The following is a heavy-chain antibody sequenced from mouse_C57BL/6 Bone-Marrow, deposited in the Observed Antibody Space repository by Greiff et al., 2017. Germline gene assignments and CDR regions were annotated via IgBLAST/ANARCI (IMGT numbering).Heavy chain of an antibody. CDR3: DRTPLDDYDYVEY. J-gene: IGHJ2*01. CDR2: IWTGGGT. D-gene: IGHD2-13*01. CDR1: GFSLTSYA. V-gene: IGHV2-9-1*01. Sequence: VKLVESGPGLVAPSQSLSITCTVSGFSLTSYAISWVRQPPGKGLEWLGVIWTGGGTNYNSALKSRLSISQDTSKSPVFLKMNSLQTDDTARYDGDRTPLDDYDYVEYWGKGTTLTVSS.